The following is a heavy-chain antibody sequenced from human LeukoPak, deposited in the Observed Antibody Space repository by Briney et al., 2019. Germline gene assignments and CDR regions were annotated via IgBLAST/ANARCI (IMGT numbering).Heavy chain of an antibody. CDR2: IYGSSRT. V-gene: IGHV3-66*01. CDR1: GFIVSSNY. D-gene: IGHD6-13*01. CDR3: AREGLGSSWYVGGYYFDY. J-gene: IGHJ4*02. Sequence: GGSLRLSCAGSGFIVSSNYMSWVRQAAGKGLEWVSVIYGSSRTYYADSVKGRFTISRDNSKNTVYLQMDSLRAEDTAVYYCAREGLGSSWYVGGYYFDYWGQGTLVTVSS.